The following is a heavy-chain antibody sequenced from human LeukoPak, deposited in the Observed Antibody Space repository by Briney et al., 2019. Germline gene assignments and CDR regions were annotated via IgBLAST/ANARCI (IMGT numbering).Heavy chain of an antibody. CDR1: GFTFSTYG. CDR2: IWFDGSSK. Sequence: GGSLRLSCAASGFTFSTYGMQWVRQAPGKGREWLSFIWFDGSSKQYADSVKGRFTISRDNTKNTLYLEMNSLRPEDTGVYYCAKDLPPTIMIAWGQGTLVTVSS. D-gene: IGHD2-2*01. V-gene: IGHV3-30*02. J-gene: IGHJ5*02. CDR3: AKDLPPTIMIA.